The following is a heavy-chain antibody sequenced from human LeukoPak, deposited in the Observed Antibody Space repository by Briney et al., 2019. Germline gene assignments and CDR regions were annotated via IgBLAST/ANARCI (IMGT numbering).Heavy chain of an antibody. V-gene: IGHV1-18*01. D-gene: IGHD5-12*01. Sequence: ASVKASCKASGYTFTSYGISWVRQAPGQGLERMGCISAYKGKTNYAQKLQGRVTMSTDTSTSTAYMELRSLRSDDTAVYYCARYSGYDYFDYWGQGTLVTVSS. J-gene: IGHJ4*02. CDR1: GYTFTSYG. CDR3: ARYSGYDYFDY. CDR2: ISAYKGKT.